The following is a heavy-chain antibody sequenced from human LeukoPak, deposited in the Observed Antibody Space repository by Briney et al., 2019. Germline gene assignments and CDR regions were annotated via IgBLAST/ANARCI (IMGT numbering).Heavy chain of an antibody. Sequence: GGSLRLSCSASGFTFSDYDMNWVRQAPGKGLEWVSSISYLSSHVYYGDSVKGRFSISRDNAKNSLYLQMNSLGAEDTAIYYCGRAFPPLRTSSAGDLWGQGILVTVS. J-gene: IGHJ4*02. D-gene: IGHD3-16*01. V-gene: IGHV3-21*01. CDR2: ISYLSSHV. CDR3: GRAFPPLRTSSAGDL. CDR1: GFTFSDYD.